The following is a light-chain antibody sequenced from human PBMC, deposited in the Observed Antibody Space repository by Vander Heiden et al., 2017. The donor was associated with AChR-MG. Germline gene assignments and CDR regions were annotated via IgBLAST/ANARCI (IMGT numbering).Light chain of an antibody. CDR2: EAS. J-gene: IGKJ5*01. CDR1: PSISSY. V-gene: IGKV3-11*01. Sequence: VLTPSPATLSSSPGAKATLSCLASPSISSYLAWYHQKPGQAPRLLIYEASTRATGIPARFSGSGSGTDFTLTISSLEPEDVAVYYCQQRSNWPITFGQGTRLEIK. CDR3: QQRSNWPIT.